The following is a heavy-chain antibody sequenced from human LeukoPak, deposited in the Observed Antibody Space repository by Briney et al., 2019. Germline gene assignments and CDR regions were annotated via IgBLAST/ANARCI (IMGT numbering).Heavy chain of an antibody. CDR1: GYTFTSYY. Sequence: ASVKVSCKASGYTFTSYYMHWERQAPGQGLEWMGIINPSGGSTSYAQKFQGRVTMTRDTSTSTAYMELSSLRSEDTAVYYCVCARTTVTYYYFDYWGQGTLVTVSS. CDR3: VCARTTVTYYYFDY. V-gene: IGHV1-46*01. D-gene: IGHD4-17*01. J-gene: IGHJ4*02. CDR2: INPSGGST.